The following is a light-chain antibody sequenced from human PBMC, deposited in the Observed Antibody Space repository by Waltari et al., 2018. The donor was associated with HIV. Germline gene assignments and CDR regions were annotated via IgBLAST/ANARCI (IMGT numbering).Light chain of an antibody. CDR1: SSDIRAYDP. CDR2: EVS. Sequence: QSALTQPPSASGSLGQSVPISCTGPSSDIRAYDPVSWFQQHPTNAPKRLRYEVSKRPSVVPDRFSGSRSGETAFLSVSGLQPDDTAAYFCSSYGDNIRVLFGGGTNLTVL. J-gene: IGLJ2*01. CDR3: SSYGDNIRVL. V-gene: IGLV2-8*01.